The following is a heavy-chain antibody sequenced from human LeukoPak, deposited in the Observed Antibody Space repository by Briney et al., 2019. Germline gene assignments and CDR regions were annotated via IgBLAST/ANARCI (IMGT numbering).Heavy chain of an antibody. Sequence: ASVKVSCKVSGYTLTELSMHWVRQAPGKGLEWMGGFDPEDGETIYAQKFQGRVTITEDTSTDTAYMELSSLRSEDTAVYYCATDPGEGSSYWGQGTLVTVSS. V-gene: IGHV1-24*01. J-gene: IGHJ4*02. CDR3: ATDPGEGSSY. CDR1: GYTLTELS. CDR2: FDPEDGET. D-gene: IGHD6-13*01.